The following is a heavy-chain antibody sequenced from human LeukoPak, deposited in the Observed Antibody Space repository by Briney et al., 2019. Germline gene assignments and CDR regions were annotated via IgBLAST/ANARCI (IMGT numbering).Heavy chain of an antibody. V-gene: IGHV3-64*04. Sequence: GGSLRLSCSASGFTFSSYAMHWVRQAPGKGLEYVSAISSNGGSTYYADSVEGRFTISRDNANNLLFLQMNSLRADDTAVYFCARGWVAVAGMGVYWGQGTLVTVSS. J-gene: IGHJ4*02. CDR1: GFTFSSYA. D-gene: IGHD6-19*01. CDR2: ISSNGGST. CDR3: ARGWVAVAGMGVY.